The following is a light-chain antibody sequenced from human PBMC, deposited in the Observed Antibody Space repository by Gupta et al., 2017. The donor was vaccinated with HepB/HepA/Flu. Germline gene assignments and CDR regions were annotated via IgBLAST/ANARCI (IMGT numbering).Light chain of an antibody. CDR1: SSDVGNYNL. Sequence: QSALTQPASVSGSPGQAITISCPGTSSDVGNYNLVSWYQQHPGEAPKLMIYEVNQRPSGLSNRFSGSKSGNTASLTISGLQAEDEADYYYCSHTRSSTLVFGGGTKLTVL. J-gene: IGLJ2*01. V-gene: IGLV2-23*02. CDR3: CSHTRSSTLV. CDR2: EVN.